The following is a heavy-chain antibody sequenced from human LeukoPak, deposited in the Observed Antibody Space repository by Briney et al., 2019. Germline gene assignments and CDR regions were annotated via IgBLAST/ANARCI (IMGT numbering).Heavy chain of an antibody. CDR1: GGSISSYY. CDR3: ARDRNWGKGNDRGSFDY. D-gene: IGHD7-27*01. J-gene: IGHJ4*02. Sequence: PSETLSLTCTVSGGSISSYYWSWIRQPPGKGLEWIGYTYYSGSTNYNPSLKSRVTISVDTSKNQFSLKLSSVTAADTAVYYCARDRNWGKGNDRGSFDYWGQGTLVTVSS. CDR2: TYYSGST. V-gene: IGHV4-59*12.